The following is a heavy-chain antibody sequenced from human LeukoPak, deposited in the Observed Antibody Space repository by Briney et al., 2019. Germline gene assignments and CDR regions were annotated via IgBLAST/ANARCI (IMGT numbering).Heavy chain of an antibody. D-gene: IGHD6-19*01. V-gene: IGHV4-39*01. CDR2: IYYSGVT. Sequence: SETLSLTCTVSGDSITNNEYYWGWIRQPPGKGLEWIASIYYSGVTYYNPSLESRLTISVDTSKNQFSLRLSSVTAVDTAIYYCSRLSAVAGSDYWGQGTLVTVSS. J-gene: IGHJ4*02. CDR3: SRLSAVAGSDY. CDR1: GDSITNNEYY.